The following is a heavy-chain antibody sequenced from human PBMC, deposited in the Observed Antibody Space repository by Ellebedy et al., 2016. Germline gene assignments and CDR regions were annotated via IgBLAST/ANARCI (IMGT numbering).Heavy chain of an antibody. CDR3: ARMEVHGFDY. CDR1: GFTFSSYA. CDR2: ISYDGSNK. Sequence: GGSLRLXCAASGFTFSSYAMHWVRQAPGKGLEWVAVISYDGSNKYYADSVKGRFTISRDNSKNTLYLQMNSLRAEDTAVYYCARMEVHGFDYWGQGTLVTVSS. J-gene: IGHJ4*02. D-gene: IGHD1-1*01. V-gene: IGHV3-30-3*01.